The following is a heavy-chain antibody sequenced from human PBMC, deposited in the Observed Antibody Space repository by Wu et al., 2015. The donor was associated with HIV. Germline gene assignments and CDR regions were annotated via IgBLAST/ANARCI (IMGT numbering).Heavy chain of an antibody. CDR3: ARDRAVRVQQLAKNDAFDI. CDR2: IYYSGST. V-gene: IGHV4-59*01. J-gene: IGHJ3*02. CDR1: GGSISSYY. Sequence: QVQLQESGPGLVKPSETLSLTCTVSGGSISSYYWSWIRQPPGKGLEWIGYIYYSGSTNYNPSLKSRVTISVDTSKNQFSLKLSSVTAADTAVYYCARDRAVRVQQLAKNDAFDIWGQGTMVTVSS. D-gene: IGHD6-13*01.